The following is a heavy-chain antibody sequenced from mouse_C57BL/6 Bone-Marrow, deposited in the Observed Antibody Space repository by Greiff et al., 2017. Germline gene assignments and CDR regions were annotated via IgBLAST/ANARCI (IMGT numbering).Heavy chain of an antibody. CDR1: GYTFTSYD. D-gene: IGHD1-1*01. CDR2: IYPRDGRT. Sequence: VQLQQSGPELVKPGASVKLSCKASGYTFTSYDINWVKQRPGQGLEWIGWIYPRDGRTKYNEKFKGKATFTVDTYSSTAYMERHSLTSDDSAVYFCARVLITTVVPYWYFDVWGTGTTVTVSS. V-gene: IGHV1-85*01. J-gene: IGHJ1*03. CDR3: ARVLITTVVPYWYFDV.